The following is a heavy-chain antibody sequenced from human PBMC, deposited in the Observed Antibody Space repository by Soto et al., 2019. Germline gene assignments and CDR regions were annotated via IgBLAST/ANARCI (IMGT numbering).Heavy chain of an antibody. V-gene: IGHV3-30-3*01. J-gene: IGHJ4*02. Sequence: QVQLVESGGGVVQPGRSLRLSCAASGFTISSYAMHWVRQAPGKGLEWVAVISYDGSNKYYADSVKGRFTISRDNSKNTLYLQMNSLRAEDTAVYYCARGSYYYDSSGGLGVYWGQGTLVTVSS. CDR1: GFTISSYA. D-gene: IGHD3-22*01. CDR2: ISYDGSNK. CDR3: ARGSYYYDSSGGLGVY.